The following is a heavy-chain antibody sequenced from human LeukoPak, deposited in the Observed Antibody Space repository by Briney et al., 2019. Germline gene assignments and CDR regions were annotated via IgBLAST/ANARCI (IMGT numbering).Heavy chain of an antibody. CDR3: ARDTYNYGSSAYYFDY. CDR2: IHTSGST. CDR1: GGSISSYY. J-gene: IGHJ4*02. V-gene: IGHV4-4*07. Sequence: SETLSLTCTVSGGSISSYYWSWLGQPAGKGLEWIGRIHTSGSTNYNPSLKSRVTMSVDTSKNQFSLKLSSVTAADTAVYYCARDTYNYGSSAYYFDYWGQGTLVTVSS. D-gene: IGHD3-10*01.